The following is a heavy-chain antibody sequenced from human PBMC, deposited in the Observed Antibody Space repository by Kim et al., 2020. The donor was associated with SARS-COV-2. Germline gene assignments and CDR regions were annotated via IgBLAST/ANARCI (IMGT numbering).Heavy chain of an antibody. D-gene: IGHD6-13*01. J-gene: IGHJ4*02. V-gene: IGHV3-23*01. CDR3: AKEKVAAAGGGFDY. Sequence: ADSVKGRFTISRDNSKNTLYLQMNSLGAEDTAVYYCAKEKVAAAGGGFDYWGQGTLVTVSS.